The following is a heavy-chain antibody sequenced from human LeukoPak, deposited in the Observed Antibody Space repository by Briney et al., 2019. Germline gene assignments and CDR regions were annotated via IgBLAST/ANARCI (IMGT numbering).Heavy chain of an antibody. CDR1: GGSTSSYY. Sequence: PSETLSLTCTVSGGSTSSYYWSWIRQPPGKGLEWIGYIYYSGSTNYNPSLKSRVTISVDTSKNQFSLKLSSVTAADTAVYYCARAHLAAAGPPYYYYYGMDVWGQGTTVTVSS. V-gene: IGHV4-59*01. J-gene: IGHJ6*02. D-gene: IGHD6-13*01. CDR2: IYYSGST. CDR3: ARAHLAAAGPPYYYYYGMDV.